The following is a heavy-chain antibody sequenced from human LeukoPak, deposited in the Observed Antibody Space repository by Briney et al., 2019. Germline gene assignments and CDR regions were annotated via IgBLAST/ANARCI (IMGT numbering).Heavy chain of an antibody. V-gene: IGHV4-4*02. CDR1: GGSISSSNW. Sequence: SGTLSLTCAVSGGSISSSNWWSWVRQPPGKGLEWIGYIYYSGSTNYNPSLKSRVTMSVDTSKNQISLKLGSLTAADTAVYYCARDRAGSDYVDCWGQGTLVTVSS. CDR2: IYYSGST. J-gene: IGHJ4*02. CDR3: ARDRAGSDYVDC. D-gene: IGHD3-10*01.